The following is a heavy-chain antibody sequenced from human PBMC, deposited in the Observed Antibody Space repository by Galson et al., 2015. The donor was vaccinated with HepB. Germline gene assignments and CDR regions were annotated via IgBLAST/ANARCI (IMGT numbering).Heavy chain of an antibody. CDR1: GYTFTSYD. J-gene: IGHJ5*02. Sequence: SVKVSCKASGYTFTSYDINWVRQATGQGLEWMGWMNPNSGNTGYAQKFQGRATMTRNTSIGTAYMELSSLRSEDTAVYYCARGRTIFGTGNWFDPWGQGTLVTVSS. D-gene: IGHD3-3*01. CDR2: MNPNSGNT. CDR3: ARGRTIFGTGNWFDP. V-gene: IGHV1-8*01.